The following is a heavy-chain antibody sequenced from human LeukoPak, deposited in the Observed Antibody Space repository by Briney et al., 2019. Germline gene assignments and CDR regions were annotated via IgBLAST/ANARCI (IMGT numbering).Heavy chain of an antibody. J-gene: IGHJ4*02. Sequence: GGSLRLSCAASGFTFSSYWMSWVRQAPGKGLEWVSYISSSGSTIYYADSVKGRFTISRDNAKNSLYLQMNSLRAEDTAVYYCARDSPTTVVTYDYWGQGTLVTVSS. V-gene: IGHV3-48*04. CDR1: GFTFSSYW. D-gene: IGHD4-23*01. CDR2: ISSSGSTI. CDR3: ARDSPTTVVTYDY.